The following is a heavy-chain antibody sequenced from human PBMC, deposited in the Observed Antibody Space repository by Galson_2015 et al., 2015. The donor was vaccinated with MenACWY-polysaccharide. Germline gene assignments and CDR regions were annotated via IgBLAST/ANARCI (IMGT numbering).Heavy chain of an antibody. J-gene: IGHJ4*02. Sequence: SLRLSCAASGFTFSSYWMSWVRQAPGKGLEWVANIKQDGSEKYYVDSVKGRFTISRDNAKNSLYLQMNSLRAEDTAVYYCARDRGLWFGSDYFDYWGQGTLVTVSS. D-gene: IGHD3-10*01. V-gene: IGHV3-7*01. CDR2: IKQDGSEK. CDR1: GFTFSSYW. CDR3: ARDRGLWFGSDYFDY.